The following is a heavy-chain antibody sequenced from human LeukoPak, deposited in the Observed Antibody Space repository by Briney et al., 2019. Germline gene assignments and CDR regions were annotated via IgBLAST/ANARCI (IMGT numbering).Heavy chain of an antibody. CDR3: ARLARPNCSSTSCYSGHYYYYYYMDV. D-gene: IGHD2-2*01. Sequence: PSETLSLTCTVSGGSISSSSYYWGWIRQPPGKGLEWIGEINHSGSTNYNPSLKSRVTISVDTSKNQFSLKLSSVTAADTAVYYCARLARPNCSSTSCYSGHYYYYYYMDVWGKGTTVTISS. J-gene: IGHJ6*03. CDR1: GGSISSSSYY. V-gene: IGHV4-39*07. CDR2: INHSGST.